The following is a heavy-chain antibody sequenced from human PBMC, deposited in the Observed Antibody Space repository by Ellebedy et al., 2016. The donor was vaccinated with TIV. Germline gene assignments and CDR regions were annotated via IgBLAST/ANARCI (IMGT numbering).Heavy chain of an antibody. CDR2: FSQSGST. J-gene: IGHJ5*02. CDR1: GDSISSSLYY. Sequence: MPSETLSLTCTVSGDSISSSLYYWGWIRQPPGKGLEWIGSFSQSGSTYYNPSLTSRVTISVDTSKNQFSLKLSSVTAADTAIFYCASHSTVTTIGTWGQGALVTVSS. D-gene: IGHD4-17*01. CDR3: ASHSTVTTIGT. V-gene: IGHV4-39*01.